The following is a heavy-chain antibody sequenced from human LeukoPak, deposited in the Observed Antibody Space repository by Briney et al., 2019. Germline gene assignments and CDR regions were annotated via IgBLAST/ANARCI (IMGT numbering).Heavy chain of an antibody. J-gene: IGHJ4*02. V-gene: IGHV3-43*01. Sequence: GGSLRLSCAASGFTFDDYTMHWVRQAPGKGLEWVSLISWDGGNTYYADSVKGRFTISRDNSKNSLYLQMNSLRTEDTALYYCAKDIGDDILTGPDYWGQGTLVTVSS. D-gene: IGHD3-9*01. CDR2: ISWDGGNT. CDR3: AKDIGDDILTGPDY. CDR1: GFTFDDYT.